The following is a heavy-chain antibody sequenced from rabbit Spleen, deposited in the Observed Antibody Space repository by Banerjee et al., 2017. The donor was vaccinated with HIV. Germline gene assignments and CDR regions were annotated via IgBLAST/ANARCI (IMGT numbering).Heavy chain of an antibody. CDR1: GFSFRSSDW. Sequence: QSLEESGGDLVKPGASLTLTCTASGFSFRSSDWICWVRQAPGKGLEWIACIYAGSSGNTYSAIWAKGRFTISKTSSTTVTLQMTSLTAADTATYFCARDTSSSFSSYGMDLWCPGTLVTVS. V-gene: IGHV1S40*01. CDR3: ARDTSSSFSSYGMDL. D-gene: IGHD1-1*01. J-gene: IGHJ6*01. CDR2: IYAGSSGNT.